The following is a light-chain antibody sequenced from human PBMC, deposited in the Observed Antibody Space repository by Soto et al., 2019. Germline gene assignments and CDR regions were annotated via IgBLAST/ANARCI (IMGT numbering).Light chain of an antibody. CDR2: AAS. CDR3: QQSYSTRWT. V-gene: IGKV1-39*01. Sequence: DIQMTQSPFSLSASVGDRVTITCRASQSISTFLNWYQQKPGKAPNLLIYAASSLQSGVPSRFRGSGSGTDFTLTISSLQPEDFATYYCQQSYSTRWTFGQGTKVDIK. J-gene: IGKJ1*01. CDR1: QSISTF.